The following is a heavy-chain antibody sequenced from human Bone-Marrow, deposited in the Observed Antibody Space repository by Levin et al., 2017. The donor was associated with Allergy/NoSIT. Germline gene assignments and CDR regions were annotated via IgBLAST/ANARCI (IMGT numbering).Heavy chain of an antibody. CDR1: GFTFSRNG. V-gene: IGHV3-30*18. CDR3: AKDRSSSWSIDY. D-gene: IGHD6-13*01. J-gene: IGHJ4*02. CDR2: ISHDGSDK. Sequence: PGGSLRLSCAASGFTFSRNGMHWVRQAPGKGLEWVAVISHDGSDKHYADSVKGRFTISRDNSKNTLYLQMNSLRADDTAVYYCAKDRSSSWSIDYWGQGTLVTVSS.